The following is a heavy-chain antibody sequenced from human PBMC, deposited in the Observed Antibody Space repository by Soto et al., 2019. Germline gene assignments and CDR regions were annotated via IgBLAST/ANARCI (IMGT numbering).Heavy chain of an antibody. D-gene: IGHD6-13*01. CDR2: IYYSGST. CDR3: ARDTRGYSSSRTFDP. CDR1: GGSISSYY. J-gene: IGHJ5*02. V-gene: IGHV4-59*01. Sequence: PSETLSLTCTVSGGSISSYYWSWIRQPPGKGLEWIGYIYYSGSTNYNPSLKSRVTISVDTSKNQFSLKLSSVTAADTAVYYCARDTRGYSSSRTFDPWGQGTLVTVSS.